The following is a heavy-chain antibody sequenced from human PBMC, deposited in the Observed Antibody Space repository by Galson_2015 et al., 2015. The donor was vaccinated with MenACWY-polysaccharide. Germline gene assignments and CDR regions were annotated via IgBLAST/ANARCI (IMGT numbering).Heavy chain of an antibody. V-gene: IGHV3-15*01. J-gene: IGHJ4*02. CDR3: IFAAAGPKY. Sequence: SLRLSCAVSGFTFSNAWMTWVRQAPGKGPEWVGRIKSNIDGGTTDYAVFVKGRFTISRDDSKNTLYLEMNSLTIEDTAVYYCIFAAAGPKYWGQGTLVTVSS. CDR1: GFTFSNAW. CDR2: IKSNIDGGTT. D-gene: IGHD6-13*01.